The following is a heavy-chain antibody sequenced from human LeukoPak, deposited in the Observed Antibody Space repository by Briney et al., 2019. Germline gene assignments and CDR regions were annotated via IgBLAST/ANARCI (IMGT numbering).Heavy chain of an antibody. CDR2: IKQDGSEK. V-gene: IGHV3-7*02. Sequence: GGSLRLSCAASGFTFSSYWMSWVRQAPGKGLEWVANIKQDGSEKYYVDSVKGRFTISRDSAKNSVYLRMNSLRAEDTALYYCARKLTGTTYFDCWGQGTLVTVSS. CDR1: GFTFSSYW. CDR3: ARKLTGTTYFDC. D-gene: IGHD1-1*01. J-gene: IGHJ4*02.